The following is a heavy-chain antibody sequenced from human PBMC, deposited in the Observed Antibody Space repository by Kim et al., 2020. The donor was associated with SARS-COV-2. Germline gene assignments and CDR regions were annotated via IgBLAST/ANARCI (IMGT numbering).Heavy chain of an antibody. V-gene: IGHV4-4*07. CDR3: AGALGH. D-gene: IGHD3-16*02. J-gene: IGHJ4*02. Sequence: YTRGRTNYSPSLQSRVTMSVDMSKNQFSLKLSSVTAADTAVYYCAGALGHWGQGTLVTVSS. CDR2: YTRGRT.